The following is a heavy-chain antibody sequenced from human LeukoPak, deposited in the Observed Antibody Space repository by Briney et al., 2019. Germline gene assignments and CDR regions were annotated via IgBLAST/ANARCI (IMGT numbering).Heavy chain of an antibody. J-gene: IGHJ3*02. CDR3: AKASSSWKNAFDI. Sequence: GGSLRLSCAASGFTFSSYAMYWVRQAPGKGLEWVSAISGSGGSTYYADSVKGRFTISRDNSKNTVYLQMNSLRAEDTAVYYCAKASSSWKNAFDIWGQGTMVTVSS. D-gene: IGHD6-13*01. CDR2: ISGSGGST. CDR1: GFTFSSYA. V-gene: IGHV3-23*01.